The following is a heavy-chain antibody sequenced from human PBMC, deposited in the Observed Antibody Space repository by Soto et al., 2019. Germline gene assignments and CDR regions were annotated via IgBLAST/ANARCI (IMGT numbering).Heavy chain of an antibody. CDR3: AKDNREGSTNDFTFYYYGMDV. V-gene: IGHV3-30*18. D-gene: IGHD1-1*01. J-gene: IGHJ6*02. CDR2: ISYDGSNK. CDR1: GFTFSSYG. Sequence: QVQLVESGGGVVQPGRSLRLSCAASGFTFSSYGMHWVRQAPGKGLEWVAVISYDGSNKYYADSVKGRFTISRDNSKNTLYLQMNCLRAEDTAVYYCAKDNREGSTNDFTFYYYGMDVWGQGTTVTVSS.